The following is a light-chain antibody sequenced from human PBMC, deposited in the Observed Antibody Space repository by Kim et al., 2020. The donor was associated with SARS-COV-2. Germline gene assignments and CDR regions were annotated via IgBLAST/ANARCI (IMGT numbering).Light chain of an antibody. V-gene: IGKV3-15*01. CDR2: GAS. CDR3: QQYDNWPPYT. CDR1: QSVSSN. J-gene: IGKJ2*01. Sequence: EIVMTQSPATLSVSPGERATLFCRASQSVSSNLAWYQQKPGQVPRLLIYGASTRATGIPARFSGSGSGTEFTLTISSLQSEDFAVYYCQQYDNWPPYTFGQGTKVDIK.